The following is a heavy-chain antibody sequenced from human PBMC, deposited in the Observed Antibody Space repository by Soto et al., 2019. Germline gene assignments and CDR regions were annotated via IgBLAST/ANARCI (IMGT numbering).Heavy chain of an antibody. CDR2: ISYDGSNK. Sequence: PGGSLRLSCAASGFTFSSYGMHWVRQAPGKGLEWVAVISYDGSNKYYADSVKGRFTISRDNSKNTLYLQMNSLRAEDTAVYYCAKDLRPTYSQMDVWGQGTTVTVSS. D-gene: IGHD2-21*01. V-gene: IGHV3-30*18. CDR3: AKDLRPTYSQMDV. CDR1: GFTFSSYG. J-gene: IGHJ6*02.